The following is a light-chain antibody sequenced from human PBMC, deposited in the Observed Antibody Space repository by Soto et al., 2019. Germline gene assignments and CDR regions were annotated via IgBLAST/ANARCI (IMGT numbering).Light chain of an antibody. CDR2: TAS. J-gene: IGKJ2*03. CDR3: QQTYSTLDS. V-gene: IGKV1-39*01. Sequence: DIQVTQSPSSLSASVGDRVTITCRASQSIRTDLNWYQQRPGKPPKLLMHTASTLQTGVPSRFSGGGSGTDFTLTISSLQPEDFATYYCQQTYSTLDSFGQGTKLEIK. CDR1: QSIRTD.